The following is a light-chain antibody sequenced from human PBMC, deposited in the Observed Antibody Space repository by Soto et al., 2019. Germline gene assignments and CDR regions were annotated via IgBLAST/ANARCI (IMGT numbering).Light chain of an antibody. CDR3: SAWDNSLNGHV. Sequence: QAVVTQPLSASASPGQRVTISCSGGSSNIGSNTVAWYQHLPGTAPPRLIFTAGQRPSGVPGRFSGSKSGTSASLAISGLQSEDEGDYYCSAWDNSLNGHVFGPGTKLTVL. J-gene: IGLJ1*01. CDR1: SSNIGSNT. V-gene: IGLV1-44*01. CDR2: TAG.